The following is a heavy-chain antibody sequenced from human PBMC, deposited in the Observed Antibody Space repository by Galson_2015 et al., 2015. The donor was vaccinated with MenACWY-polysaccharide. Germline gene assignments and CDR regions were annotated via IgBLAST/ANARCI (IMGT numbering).Heavy chain of an antibody. D-gene: IGHD3-22*01. Sequence: SLRLSCAASGFTFSSYGMSWVRQALGKGLEWVSTVTGGGGGTYYADSVKGRFTISRDNSKSTLYLQMNSLRAEDTAVYYCATHYDSSGTNYWGQGALVPSPQ. CDR1: GFTFSSYG. V-gene: IGHV3-23*01. CDR3: ATHYDSSGTNY. J-gene: IGHJ4*02. CDR2: VTGGGGGT.